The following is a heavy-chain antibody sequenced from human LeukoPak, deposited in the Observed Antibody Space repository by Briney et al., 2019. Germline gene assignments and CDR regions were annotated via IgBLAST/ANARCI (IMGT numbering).Heavy chain of an antibody. V-gene: IGHV2-5*01. J-gene: IGHJ4*02. CDR1: GFTLRTSGGG. CDR3: TYIKGSGYFDPPHFEF. D-gene: IGHD3-22*01. CDR2: IYWSDDK. Sequence: SGPTLVKPTQTLTLTCSFSGFTLRTSGGGVGWIRQPPVKALEWLALIYWSDDKRYNPSLKTRLSISKDTSKNQVVLTVTDMDPTDTATYYCTYIKGSGYFDPPHFEFWGQGTLVSVSP.